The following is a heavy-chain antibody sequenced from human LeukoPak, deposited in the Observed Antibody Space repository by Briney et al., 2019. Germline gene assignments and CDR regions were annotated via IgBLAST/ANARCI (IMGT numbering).Heavy chain of an antibody. CDR2: IYTSGST. D-gene: IGHD3-22*01. Sequence: TASETLSLTCTVSGGSISSYYWSWIRQPAGKGLEWIGRIYTSGSTNYNPSLKSRVTMSVDTSKNQFSLKLSSVTAADTAVYYCARNYYDSSGYGWYFDLWGRGTLVTVSS. CDR3: ARNYYDSSGYGWYFDL. V-gene: IGHV4-4*07. J-gene: IGHJ2*01. CDR1: GGSISSYY.